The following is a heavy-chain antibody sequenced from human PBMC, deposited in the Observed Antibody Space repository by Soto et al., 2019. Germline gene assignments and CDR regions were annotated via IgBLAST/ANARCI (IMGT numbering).Heavy chain of an antibody. J-gene: IGHJ4*02. CDR3: ARGPDY. Sequence: QVQLQESGPGLVQPSETLSLTCTVSGGSVSSGSYYWSWIRQPPGKGLEWIGYISNSGSTNYNPSLKCRVTISVDTSKNQFSLKLSSVTAADTAVYYCARGPDYWGQGTLVTVSS. CDR2: ISNSGST. CDR1: GGSVSSGSYY. V-gene: IGHV4-61*01.